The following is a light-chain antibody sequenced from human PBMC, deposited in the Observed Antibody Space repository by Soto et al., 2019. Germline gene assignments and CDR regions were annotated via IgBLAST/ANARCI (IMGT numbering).Light chain of an antibody. V-gene: IGKV3-20*01. CDR2: GTS. J-gene: IGKJ5*01. CDR3: QQYGSSPIT. CDR1: QSVSSSY. Sequence: EIVLTQSPGTLSLSPGEGATLSCRASQSVSSSYLAWYQQKPGQAPRLLLYGTSTRATGIPDRFSGSGSGTHFTLTISRLEPEDFAVYYCQQYGSSPITFGQGTRLEIE.